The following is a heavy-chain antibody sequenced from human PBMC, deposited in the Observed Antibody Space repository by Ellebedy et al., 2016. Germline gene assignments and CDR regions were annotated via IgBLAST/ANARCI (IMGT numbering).Heavy chain of an antibody. V-gene: IGHV3-33*08. J-gene: IGHJ4*02. CDR1: ELNLGNYF. CDR3: RQGHYANY. Sequence: GESLKISXTASELNLGNYFMSWVRQAPGKGLEWVAVIWYDGSNKYYADSVKGRFTMSRDIPKNTVYLQMNRLRAEDTAVYYCRQGHYANYWGQGTLVTVSS. D-gene: IGHD4-17*01. CDR2: IWYDGSNK.